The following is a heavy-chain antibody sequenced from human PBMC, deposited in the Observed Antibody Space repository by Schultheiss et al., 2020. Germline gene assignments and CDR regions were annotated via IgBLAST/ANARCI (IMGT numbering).Heavy chain of an antibody. D-gene: IGHD6-6*01. J-gene: IGHJ5*02. V-gene: IGHV3-23*01. CDR3: AKDRSIAARGYNWFDP. CDR1: GFTFSSYE. Sequence: GGSLRLSCAASGFTFSSYEMNWVRQAPGKGLEWVSAISGSGGSTYYADSVKGRFTISRDNSKNTLYLQMNSLRAEDTAVYYCAKDRSIAARGYNWFDPWGQGTLVTVSS. CDR2: ISGSGGST.